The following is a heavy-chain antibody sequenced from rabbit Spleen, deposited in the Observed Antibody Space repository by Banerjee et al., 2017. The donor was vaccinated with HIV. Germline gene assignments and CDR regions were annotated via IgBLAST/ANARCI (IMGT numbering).Heavy chain of an antibody. J-gene: IGHJ4*01. CDR1: GFSFSSSYW. CDR2: IGTGSGGTT. V-gene: IGHV1S45*01. CDR3: ARGGYVGSGGATFDL. Sequence: QEQLEESGGGLVKPGASLTLTCKASGFSFSSSYWICWVRQAPGKGLEWIACIGTGSGGTTYYASWVKGRFTITRSTSLNTVTLQMTRLTAADTATYFCARGGYVGSGGATFDLWGPGTLVTVS. D-gene: IGHD4-2*01.